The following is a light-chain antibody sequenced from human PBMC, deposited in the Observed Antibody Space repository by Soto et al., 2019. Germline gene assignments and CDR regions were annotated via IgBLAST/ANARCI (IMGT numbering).Light chain of an antibody. CDR2: GAS. CDR3: LQTYISLYT. CDR1: QSISSS. J-gene: IGKJ2*01. V-gene: IGKV1-39*01. Sequence: DIQMTQSPSSLSASVGDTVTITCRASQSISSSVNWYQKTPGKAPRLLIFGASVLQSGVPSRFRGAGSGTHFSLTISSLQPEDFASYYCLQTYISLYTFGQGTKVDI.